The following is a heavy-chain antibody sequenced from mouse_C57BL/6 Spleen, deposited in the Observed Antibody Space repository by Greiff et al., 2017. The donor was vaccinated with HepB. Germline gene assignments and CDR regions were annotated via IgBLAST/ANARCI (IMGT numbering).Heavy chain of an antibody. J-gene: IGHJ2*01. Sequence: EVMLVESGGGLVKPGGSLKLSCAASGFTFSSYAMSWVRQTPEKRLEWVATISDGGSYTYYPDNVKGRFTISRDNAKNNLYLQMSHLKSEDTAMYYCARDRGYGSSPPFDYWGQGTTLTVSS. V-gene: IGHV5-4*01. CDR2: ISDGGSYT. D-gene: IGHD1-1*01. CDR3: ARDRGYGSSPPFDY. CDR1: GFTFSSYA.